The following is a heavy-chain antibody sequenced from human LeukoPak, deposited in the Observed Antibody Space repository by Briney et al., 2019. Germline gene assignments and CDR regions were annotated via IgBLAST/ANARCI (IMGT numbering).Heavy chain of an antibody. CDR2: IYYSGST. CDR3: ARPKNKQQLVRPWFDP. J-gene: IGHJ5*02. D-gene: IGHD6-13*01. Sequence: PSETLSLTCSVSGDSVSRSDSYWDWIRQPPGKGLEWIGTIYYSGSTYYNPSLKSRVTISVDTSKNQFSLKLSSVTAADTAVYYCARPKNKQQLVRPWFDPWGQGTLVTVSS. CDR1: GDSVSRSDSY. V-gene: IGHV4-39*01.